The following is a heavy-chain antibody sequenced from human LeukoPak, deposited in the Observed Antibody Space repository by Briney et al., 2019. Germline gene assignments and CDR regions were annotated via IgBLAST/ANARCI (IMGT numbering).Heavy chain of an antibody. Sequence: GGSLRLSCAASGFTFSSYWMSWVRQAPGKGLEWVANIKQDGSEKYYVDSVKGRFTISRDNAKNSLYLQMNSLRAEDTAVYYCARVVDHDFWSGSPLPPAAFDIWGQGTMVTVSS. J-gene: IGHJ3*02. CDR1: GFTFSSYW. CDR3: ARVVDHDFWSGSPLPPAAFDI. D-gene: IGHD3-3*01. CDR2: IKQDGSEK. V-gene: IGHV3-7*01.